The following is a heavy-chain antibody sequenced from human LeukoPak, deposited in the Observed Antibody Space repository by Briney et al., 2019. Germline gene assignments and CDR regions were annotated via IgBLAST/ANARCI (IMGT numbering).Heavy chain of an antibody. Sequence: GASVKVSCKASGYTFTSYYMHWVRQAPGQGLEWMGIINPSGGSTSYAQKFQGRVTMTRDTSTSTVYMELSSLRSEDTAVYYCARDGRTRGLYSDDYYYGMDVWGQGTTVTVSS. CDR1: GYTFTSYY. CDR2: INPSGGST. CDR3: ARDGRTRGLYSDDYYYGMDV. D-gene: IGHD4-17*01. J-gene: IGHJ6*02. V-gene: IGHV1-46*01.